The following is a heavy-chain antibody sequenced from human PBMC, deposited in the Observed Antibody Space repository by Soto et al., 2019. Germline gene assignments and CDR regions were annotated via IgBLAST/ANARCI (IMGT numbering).Heavy chain of an antibody. CDR3: ARGVLGYCISTSCYYCCYYGMDV. J-gene: IGHJ6*02. Sequence: QVQLVQSGAEVKKPGASVKVSCKASGYTFTSYDINWVRQATGQGLEWMGWMNPNSGNTGYAQKFRGRVTMSRNTSIGTAYMGRSSLRSEDTAVYYCARGVLGYCISTSCYYCCYYGMDVWGQGTTVTVSS. CDR2: MNPNSGNT. CDR1: GYTFTSYD. D-gene: IGHD2-2*01. V-gene: IGHV1-8*01.